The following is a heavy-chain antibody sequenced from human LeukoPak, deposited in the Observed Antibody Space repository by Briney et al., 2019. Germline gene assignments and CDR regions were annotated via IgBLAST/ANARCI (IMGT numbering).Heavy chain of an antibody. D-gene: IGHD6-13*01. CDR1: GYTFTCYY. CDR3: ARSSPPTYYHFYYYMDV. V-gene: IGHV1-2*02. CDR2: INPSSGGA. Sequence: ASLKVSCKASGYTFTCYYLHWVRQAPGQGLEWMGWINPSSGGAKYAQNFQGRVIISTDTSISTAYMELSSLRSDDTAVYYCARSSPPTYYHFYYYMDVWGKGATVTVSS. J-gene: IGHJ6*03.